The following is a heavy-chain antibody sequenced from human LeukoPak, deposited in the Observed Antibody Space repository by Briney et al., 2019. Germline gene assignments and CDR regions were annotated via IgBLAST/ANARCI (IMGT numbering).Heavy chain of an antibody. CDR1: GYTFTGYY. V-gene: IGHV1-2*02. CDR3: ARDSVATVTTPYY. Sequence: ASVKVSCKASGYTFTGYYMHWVRQAPGQGLEWMGWINPNSGGTNYAQKFQGRVTMTRDTSISTAYMELSRLRSDDTAVYYCARDSVATVTTPYYWGQGTLVTISS. D-gene: IGHD4-11*01. J-gene: IGHJ4*02. CDR2: INPNSGGT.